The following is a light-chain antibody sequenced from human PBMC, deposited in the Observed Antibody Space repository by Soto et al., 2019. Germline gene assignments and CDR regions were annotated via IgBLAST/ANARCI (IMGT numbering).Light chain of an antibody. CDR1: QRVINN. CDR3: QQYHYWPPRIT. J-gene: IGKJ5*01. CDR2: GAS. V-gene: IGKV3-15*01. Sequence: EIVLTQSPGIRSLSRVGVATVCFRASQRVINNQLAWYRQKAGRAPRLLFYGASTRATGIPARFSGSGSGTEFTLTISSLQPEDVAVYYCQQYHYWPPRITFGQGTRLEIK.